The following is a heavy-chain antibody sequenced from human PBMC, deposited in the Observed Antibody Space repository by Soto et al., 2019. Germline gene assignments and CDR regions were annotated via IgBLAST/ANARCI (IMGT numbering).Heavy chain of an antibody. Sequence: QVQLVQSGAELKKPGSSVKVSCQASGGTFSTYAINWLRQAPGQGLEWMGGIIPISGTANHAQTFQGRVTMTADESTIAAYMELSSLGSGDTAVYYCATDKGRQWTAPPDAFHIWGQGTMVTVSS. D-gene: IGHD3-10*01. CDR2: IIPISGTA. J-gene: IGHJ3*02. CDR1: GGTFSTYA. V-gene: IGHV1-69*01. CDR3: ATDKGRQWTAPPDAFHI.